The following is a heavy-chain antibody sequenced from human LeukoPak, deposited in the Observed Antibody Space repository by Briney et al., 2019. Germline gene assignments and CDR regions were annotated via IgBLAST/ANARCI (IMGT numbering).Heavy chain of an antibody. J-gene: IGHJ5*02. Sequence: GGSLRLSCGASGFIFRNAWMTWVRQAPGKGLEWVGRIKSNIEGGTTDYAASVKGRFTISRDDSKNTLYLQMNSLKTEDTAVYYCTTFGYGVPWGQGTLVIVSS. CDR3: TTFGYGVP. CDR1: GFIFRNAW. CDR2: IKSNIEGGTT. D-gene: IGHD5/OR15-5a*01. V-gene: IGHV3-15*01.